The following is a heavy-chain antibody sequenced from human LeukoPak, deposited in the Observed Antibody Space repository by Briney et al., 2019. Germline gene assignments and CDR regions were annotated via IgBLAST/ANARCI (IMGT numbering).Heavy chain of an antibody. CDR2: IRYDGSNK. CDR3: ARDPYSGNYGNYYYYYMDV. Sequence: PGGSLRLSCAASGFTFSSYAMHWVRQAPGKGLEWVAFIRYDGSNKYYADSVKGRFTISRDSAKNSLYLQMNSLGPEDTAVYYCARDPYSGNYGNYYYYYMDVWGKGTTVTISS. V-gene: IGHV3-30*02. D-gene: IGHD1-26*01. CDR1: GFTFSSYA. J-gene: IGHJ6*03.